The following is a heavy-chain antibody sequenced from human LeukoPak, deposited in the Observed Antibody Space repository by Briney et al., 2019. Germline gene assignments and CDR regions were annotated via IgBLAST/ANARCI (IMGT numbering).Heavy chain of an antibody. J-gene: IGHJ4*02. CDR1: GFTFDDYA. CDR2: ISWNSGSI. Sequence: GGSLRLSCAASGFTFDDYAMHWVRQAPGKGLEWVSGISWNSGSIGYADSVKSRFTISRDNAKNSLYLQMNSLRAEDTALYYCAKDSAGSWPFYYFDYWGQGTLVTVSS. V-gene: IGHV3-9*01. D-gene: IGHD6-13*01. CDR3: AKDSAGSWPFYYFDY.